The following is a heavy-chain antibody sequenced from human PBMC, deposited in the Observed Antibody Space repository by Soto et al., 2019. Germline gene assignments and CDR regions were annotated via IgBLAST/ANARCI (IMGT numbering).Heavy chain of an antibody. CDR3: ARLVPAAGYYYGMDV. J-gene: IGHJ6*02. CDR2: IIPIFGTA. CDR1: GGTFSSYA. D-gene: IGHD2-2*01. V-gene: IGHV1-69*12. Sequence: QVQLVQSGAEVKKPGSSVKVSCKASGGTFSSYAISWVRQAPGQGLEWMGGIIPIFGTANYAQKSQGRVTITADESTSTACMGLSRLRSEETAVYYCARLVPAAGYYYGMDVWGQGTTVTVSS.